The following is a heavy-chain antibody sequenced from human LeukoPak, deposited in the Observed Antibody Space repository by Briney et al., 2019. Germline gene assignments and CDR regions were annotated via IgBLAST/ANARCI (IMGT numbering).Heavy chain of an antibody. D-gene: IGHD4-11*01. Sequence: GGSLRLSCAASGFAFSSYSMSWVRQAPGKGLEWVGFIRSKAFGGTTEYAASVKGRFSISRDDSKSIAYLQMNSLKTEDTAVYYCTRAPYSNYGNFDYWGRGTLVSVSS. V-gene: IGHV3-49*04. CDR3: TRAPYSNYGNFDY. J-gene: IGHJ4*02. CDR2: IRSKAFGGTT. CDR1: GFAFSSYS.